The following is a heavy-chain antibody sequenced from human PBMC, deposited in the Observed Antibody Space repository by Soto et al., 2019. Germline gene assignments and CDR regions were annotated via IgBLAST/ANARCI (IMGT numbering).Heavy chain of an antibody. V-gene: IGHV4-4*02. Sequence: SETLSLTCAVSGGSISSGDWWSWVRQPPGKGLEWIGEIYHSGSTNYSPSLRSRVTISVDKSKNQIFLNLSSVTAADTAIYYCALRTGRTIPGTPVGWFAPWGQGTLVTV. CDR1: GGSISSGDW. D-gene: IGHD1-7*01. CDR3: ALRTGRTIPGTPVGWFAP. CDR2: IYHSGST. J-gene: IGHJ5*02.